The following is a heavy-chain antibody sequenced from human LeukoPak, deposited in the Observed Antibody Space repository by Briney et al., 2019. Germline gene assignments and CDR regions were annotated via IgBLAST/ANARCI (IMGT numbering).Heavy chain of an antibody. CDR1: GGSISSYY. Sequence: SETLSLTCTVSGGSISSYYWSWIRQPPGKGLEWIGYIYYSGRTNYHPSLKSRVTLSVDTSKNQFSLKLSSVTAADTAVYYCALGYSYGFDTWGQGTMVTVSS. CDR3: ALGYSYGFDT. J-gene: IGHJ3*02. CDR2: IYYSGRT. D-gene: IGHD5-18*01. V-gene: IGHV4-59*08.